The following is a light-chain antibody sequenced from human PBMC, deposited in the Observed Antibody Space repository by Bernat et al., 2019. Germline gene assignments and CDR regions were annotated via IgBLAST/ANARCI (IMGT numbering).Light chain of an antibody. CDR2: AAS. J-gene: IGKJ4*01. CDR3: QQSYSIPRT. Sequence: DIQMTQSPSSLSASVGDRVIVSCRASQSITNYLNWYQHRPGKAPKLLIYAASILQSGVPSRFSGRGSGTDFTLTISSLQPEDFATYYCQQSYSIPRTFGVWTKVEI. V-gene: IGKV1-39*01. CDR1: QSITNY.